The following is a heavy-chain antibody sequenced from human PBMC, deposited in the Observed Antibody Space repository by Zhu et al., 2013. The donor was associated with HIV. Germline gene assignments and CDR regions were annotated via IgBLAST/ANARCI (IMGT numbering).Heavy chain of an antibody. CDR3: AREPYHGACYFDY. Sequence: QVQLVQSGAEVQKPGASVKVSCQSSGYTFTAYYLHWVRQAPGQGLEWMGIINPSDGSTTYAQKFQASVSMTRDTSTNTVYMELGSLRSEDTAVYYCAREPYHGACYFDYWGQGTLVTVSS. CDR1: GYTFTAYY. V-gene: IGHV1-46*01. CDR2: INPSDGST. J-gene: IGHJ4*02. D-gene: IGHD4-17*01.